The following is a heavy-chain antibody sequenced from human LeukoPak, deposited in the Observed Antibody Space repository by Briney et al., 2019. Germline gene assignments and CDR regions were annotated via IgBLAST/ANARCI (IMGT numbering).Heavy chain of an antibody. V-gene: IGHV3-33*03. CDR2: IWSDGVDT. CDR1: GFTFSSYG. J-gene: IGHJ5*02. Sequence: GGSLGLSCAASGFTFSSYGMNWVRQAPGKGLEWVAVIWSDGVDTYHADSVKGRFTISRDNAKNSLYLQMNSLRAEDTAVYYCASQNYDFWSGYYTRWFDPWGQGTLVTVSS. D-gene: IGHD3-3*01. CDR3: ASQNYDFWSGYYTRWFDP.